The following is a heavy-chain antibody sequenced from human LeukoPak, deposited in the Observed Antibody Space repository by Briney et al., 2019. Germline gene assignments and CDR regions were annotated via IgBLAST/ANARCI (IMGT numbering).Heavy chain of an antibody. V-gene: IGHV3-30*18. J-gene: IGHJ4*02. CDR2: ISYDGSNK. Sequence: PGGPRELSFAPSGSTFSSYARHWVRKAPGKGRRWVAVISYDGSNKYYADSVKGRFTISRDNSKNTLYLQMNSLRAEDTAVYYCAKDVYGSGSYYDYWGQGTLVTVSS. D-gene: IGHD3-10*01. CDR3: AKDVYGSGSYYDY. CDR1: GSTFSSYA.